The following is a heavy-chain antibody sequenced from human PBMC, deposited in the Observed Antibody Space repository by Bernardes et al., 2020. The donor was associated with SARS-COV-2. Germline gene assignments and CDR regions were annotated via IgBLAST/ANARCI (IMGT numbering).Heavy chain of an antibody. J-gene: IGHJ3*01. CDR1: GGTFSSYA. CDR2: IIPLFGTP. CDR3: ARSVTYADAFDV. V-gene: IGHV1-69*13. Sequence: SVKVSCKASGGTFSSYAIIWVRQAPGQGLECMGGIIPLFGTPNYAQKFQGRVTITADDSTSTAYMELSSLRSEDTAVYYCARSVTYADAFDVWGQGTMVTVSS. D-gene: IGHD2-21*02.